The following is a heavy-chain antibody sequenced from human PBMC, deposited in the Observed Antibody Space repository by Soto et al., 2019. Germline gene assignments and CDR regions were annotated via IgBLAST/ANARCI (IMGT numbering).Heavy chain of an antibody. CDR3: ARDKLRYFDWLLYTPVYFDY. V-gene: IGHV3-30-3*01. CDR1: GFTFISYA. J-gene: IGHJ4*02. CDR2: ISYDGSNK. Sequence: GGSLRLSCAAPGFTFISYAMHWVRQAPGKGLEWVAVISYDGSNKYYADSVKGRFTISRDNSKNTLYLQMNSLRAEDTAVYYCARDKLRYFDWLLYTPVYFDYWGQGP. D-gene: IGHD3-9*01.